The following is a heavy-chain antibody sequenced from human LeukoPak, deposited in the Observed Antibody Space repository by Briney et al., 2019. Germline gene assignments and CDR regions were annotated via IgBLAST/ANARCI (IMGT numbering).Heavy chain of an antibody. CDR3: TRLHSHLGIHIDY. D-gene: IGHD5-18*01. Sequence: PSETLSLTCAVSGGSISSSNWWSWVRQPPGKGLEWIGEIYHSGSTNYNPSLKSRVTISVDTSKNQFSLKLSSVTAADTAVYYCTRLHSHLGIHIDYWGQGTLVTVSS. CDR1: GGSISSSNW. CDR2: IYHSGST. J-gene: IGHJ4*02. V-gene: IGHV4-4*02.